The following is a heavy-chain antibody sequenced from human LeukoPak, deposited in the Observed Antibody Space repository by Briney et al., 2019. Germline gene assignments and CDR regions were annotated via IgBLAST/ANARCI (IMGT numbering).Heavy chain of an antibody. CDR2: INPNSGGT. Sequence: ASVKVSCKASGYTFTGYCMHWVRQAPGQGLEWMGWINPNSGGTNYAQKFQGWVTMTRDTSISTAYMELSRLRSDDTAVYYCARGDYYYDSSGSYYFDYWGQGTLVTVSS. CDR1: GYTFTGYC. V-gene: IGHV1-2*04. CDR3: ARGDYYYDSSGSYYFDY. J-gene: IGHJ4*02. D-gene: IGHD3-22*01.